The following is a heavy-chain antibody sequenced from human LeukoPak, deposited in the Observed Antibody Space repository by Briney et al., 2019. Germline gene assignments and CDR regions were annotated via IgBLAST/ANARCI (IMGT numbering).Heavy chain of an antibody. J-gene: IGHJ6*02. V-gene: IGHV1-69*04. CDR1: GVNFSSFV. CDR2: IIPYLNIP. CDR3: ARGGYYEADALDV. Sequence: GSSVKVSCKASGVNFSSFVITWVRQVPGQGLEWMGKIIPYLNIPDYAQKFQGRVTIAADKSTSTAYLELSGLRSEDTAVYYCARGGYYEADALDVWGQGTTVTVSS. D-gene: IGHD3-16*01.